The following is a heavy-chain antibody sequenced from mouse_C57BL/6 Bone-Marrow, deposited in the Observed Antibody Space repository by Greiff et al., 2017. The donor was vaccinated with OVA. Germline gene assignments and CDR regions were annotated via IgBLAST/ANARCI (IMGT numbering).Heavy chain of an antibody. CDR1: GFNIKDDY. Sequence: EVMLVESGAELVRPGASVKLSCTASGFNIKDDYMHWVKQRPEQGLEWIGWIDPENGDTEYASKFQGKATITADTSSNTAYLQLSSLTSEDTAVYYCYRHWYFDVWGTGTTVTVSS. D-gene: IGHD5-5*01. J-gene: IGHJ1*03. V-gene: IGHV14-4*01. CDR3: YRHWYFDV. CDR2: IDPENGDT.